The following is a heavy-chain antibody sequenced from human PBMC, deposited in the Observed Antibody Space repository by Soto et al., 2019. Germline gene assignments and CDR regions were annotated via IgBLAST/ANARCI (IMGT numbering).Heavy chain of an antibody. CDR3: AKILTPVDSPDWLDV. Sequence: EVQLLESGGGLVQPGGSLRLSCAASGFTFSSYARSWVRQAPGKGLEWVSAISGSGGSTYYADSVKGRFTISRDNSKNTLYLQMNSLRAEDTAVYYCAKILTPVDSPDWLDVWGQGTTVTVSS. V-gene: IGHV3-23*01. CDR1: GFTFSSYA. D-gene: IGHD3-9*01. CDR2: ISGSGGST. J-gene: IGHJ6*02.